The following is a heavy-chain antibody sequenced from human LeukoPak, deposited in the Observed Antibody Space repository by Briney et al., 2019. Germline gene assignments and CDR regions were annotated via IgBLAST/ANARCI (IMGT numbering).Heavy chain of an antibody. J-gene: IGHJ6*03. CDR3: AKHPVGATYYMDV. CDR1: GFTFSSYG. V-gene: IGHV3-23*01. Sequence: PGGSLRLSCAASGFTFSSYGMSWVRQAPGKGLEWVSAISGSGGSTYYADSVKGRFTISRDNSKNTLYLQMNSLRAEDTAVYYCAKHPVGATYYMDVWGKGTTVTISS. D-gene: IGHD1-26*01. CDR2: ISGSGGST.